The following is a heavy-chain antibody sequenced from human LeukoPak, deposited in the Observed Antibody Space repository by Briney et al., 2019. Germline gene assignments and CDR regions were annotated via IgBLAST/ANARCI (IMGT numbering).Heavy chain of an antibody. CDR1: GYTFTGYY. CDR2: INPSSGGT. D-gene: IGHD3-10*01. CDR3: ARGPNVLLWFGELFDLDY. J-gene: IGHJ4*02. V-gene: IGHV1-2*02. Sequence: ASVKVSCKPSGYTFTGYYIHWVRQAPGQGLEWMGWINPSSGGTNYPQKFQGRVTMTRDTSLSTAYMELSGLRSDDTAVYYCARGPNVLLWFGELFDLDYWGQGTLVTVSS.